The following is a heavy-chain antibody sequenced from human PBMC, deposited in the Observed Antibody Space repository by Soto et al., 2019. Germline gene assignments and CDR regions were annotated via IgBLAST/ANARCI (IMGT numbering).Heavy chain of an antibody. CDR1: GYTFTSYG. V-gene: IGHV1-18*01. Sequence: QVQLVQSGAEVKKPGASVKVSCKASGYTFTSYGISWVRQATGQGLEWMGWISAHNGTTNYAQKLQGRVTMTTDTSTSTAYMELRSLKADNTAVYYGARVLPTFDPWCQGTMVTVSS. CDR3: ARVLPTFDP. J-gene: IGHJ5*02. CDR2: ISAHNGTT.